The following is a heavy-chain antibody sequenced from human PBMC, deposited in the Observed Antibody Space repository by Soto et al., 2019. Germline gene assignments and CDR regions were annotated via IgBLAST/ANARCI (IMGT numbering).Heavy chain of an antibody. CDR3: AKEVWGLYTFGRPLDN. CDR2: IWYDGSQK. Sequence: GGSLRLSCAASGFNFSKFGMYWVRQAPGKGLEWVAVIWYDGSQKYYADSVKGRFTISRDNSNNTLYLQMSSLRAEDTAVYYCAKEVWGLYTFGRPLDNWGHGTLVTVSS. CDR1: GFNFSKFG. J-gene: IGHJ4*01. V-gene: IGHV3-33*06. D-gene: IGHD3-16*01.